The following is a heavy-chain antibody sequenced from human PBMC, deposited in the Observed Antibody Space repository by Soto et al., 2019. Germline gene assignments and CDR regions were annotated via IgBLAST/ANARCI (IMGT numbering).Heavy chain of an antibody. CDR2: IYYSGST. J-gene: IGHJ4*02. D-gene: IGHD2-8*01. Sequence: SETLSLTCTVSGGSISSSSYYWGWIRQPPGKGLEWIGSIYYSGSTYYNPSLKSRVTISVDTSKNQFSLKLSSVTAADTAVYYCATLSQYCTNGVCYLAPSDYWGQGTLVTVSS. CDR3: ATLSQYCTNGVCYLAPSDY. CDR1: GGSISSSSYY. V-gene: IGHV4-39*01.